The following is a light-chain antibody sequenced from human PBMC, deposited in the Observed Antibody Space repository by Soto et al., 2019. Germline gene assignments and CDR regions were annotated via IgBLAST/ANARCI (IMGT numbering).Light chain of an antibody. CDR2: GAS. CDR1: QSVSSY. Sequence: EGSTQTSRASQSVSSYLAWYQQKPGQAPRLLIYGASSRATGIPARFSGSGSGRNFTLSVVWVVPEDCSVYHCQQCGNARTTFRVGTKVDIK. V-gene: IGKV3-11*02. CDR3: QQCGNARTT. J-gene: IGKJ4*01.